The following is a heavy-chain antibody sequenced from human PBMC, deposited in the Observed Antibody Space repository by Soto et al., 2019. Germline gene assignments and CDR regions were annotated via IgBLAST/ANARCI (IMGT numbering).Heavy chain of an antibody. CDR3: AKDQSPTWSEGVLYTGTYYFDY. CDR1: GFTFSSYA. D-gene: IGHD1-1*01. CDR2: ISGSGGST. V-gene: IGHV3-23*01. Sequence: GGSLRLSCAASGFTFSSYAMSWVRQAPGKGLEWVSAISGSGGSTYYADSVKGRFTISRDNSKNTLYLQMNSLRAEDTAVYYCAKDQSPTWSEGVLYTGTYYFDYWGQGTLVTVSS. J-gene: IGHJ4*02.